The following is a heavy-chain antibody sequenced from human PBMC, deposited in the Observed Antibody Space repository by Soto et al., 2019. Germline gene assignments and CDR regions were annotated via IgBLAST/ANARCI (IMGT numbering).Heavy chain of an antibody. CDR3: ARDLSQLSWYYFDY. CDR2: ISAYNGNT. V-gene: IGHV1-18*01. Sequence: ASVKVSCKGSGYTFTSYGISWVRQAPGQGLEWMGRISAYNGNTNYAQKLQGRVTMTTDTSTSTAYMELRSLRSDDTAVYYCARDLSQLSWYYFDYWGQGTLVTVSS. J-gene: IGHJ4*02. D-gene: IGHD6-13*01. CDR1: GYTFTSYG.